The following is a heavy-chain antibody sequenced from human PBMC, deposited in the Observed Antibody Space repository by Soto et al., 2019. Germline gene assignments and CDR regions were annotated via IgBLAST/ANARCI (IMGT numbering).Heavy chain of an antibody. D-gene: IGHD3-10*01. V-gene: IGHV4-30-2*01. Sequence: PSETLSLTCTVSGGSISSGDYSWSWIRQPPGKGLEWIGYTYGAGLTYYNPSLKSRVTISVDKSQNQFSLNLSSVTAADTALYYCARAPAGPSPRWDVWGQGTMGTV. CDR3: ARAPAGPSPRWDV. CDR1: GGSISSGDYS. J-gene: IGHJ6*02. CDR2: TYGAGLT.